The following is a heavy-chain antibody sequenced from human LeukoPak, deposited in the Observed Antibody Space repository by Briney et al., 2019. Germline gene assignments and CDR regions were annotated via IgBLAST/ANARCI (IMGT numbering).Heavy chain of an antibody. CDR1: GYTFTSYG. V-gene: IGHV1-18*01. Sequence: ASVKVSRKASGYTFTSYGISWVRQAPGQGLEWMGWISAYNGNTNYAQKLQGRVTMTTDTSTSTAYMELRSLRSDDTAVYYCARVGVEDIVVVPAAAPGVYYFDYWGQGTLVTVSS. J-gene: IGHJ4*02. CDR2: ISAYNGNT. CDR3: ARVGVEDIVVVPAAAPGVYYFDY. D-gene: IGHD2-2*01.